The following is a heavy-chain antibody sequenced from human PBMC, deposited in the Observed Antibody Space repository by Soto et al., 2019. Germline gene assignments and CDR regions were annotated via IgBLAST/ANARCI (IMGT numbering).Heavy chain of an antibody. Sequence: GASVKVSCKASGYTFTSYYMHWVRQAPGQGLEWMGIINPSGGSTSYAQKFQSRVTMTRDTSTSTVYMELSSLRSEDTAVYYCASLPTSPYYDSSGYRDYWGQGTLVTVSS. V-gene: IGHV1-46*01. CDR1: GYTFTSYY. J-gene: IGHJ4*02. D-gene: IGHD3-22*01. CDR2: INPSGGST. CDR3: ASLPTSPYYDSSGYRDY.